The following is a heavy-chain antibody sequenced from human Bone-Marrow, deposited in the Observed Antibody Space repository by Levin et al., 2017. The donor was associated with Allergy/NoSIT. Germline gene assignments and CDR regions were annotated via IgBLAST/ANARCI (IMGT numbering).Heavy chain of an antibody. Sequence: GGSLRLSCAASGFIFRNYAMNWVRQAPGTGLEWVSQISGSGGNTHYADSVKGRFTISRDNSKNTLYLQMNSLRVEDTAVYYCAGYDTSAYHSPFDYWGQGTLVTVSS. CDR2: ISGSGGNT. CDR1: GFIFRNYA. D-gene: IGHD3-22*01. J-gene: IGHJ4*02. CDR3: AGYDTSAYHSPFDY. V-gene: IGHV3-23*01.